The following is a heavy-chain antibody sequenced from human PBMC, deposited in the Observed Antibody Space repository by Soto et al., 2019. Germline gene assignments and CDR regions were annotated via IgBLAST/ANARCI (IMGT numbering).Heavy chain of an antibody. J-gene: IGHJ4*02. CDR1: GFTFSSYG. CDR3: AKDSFHWYYYGSGSYLNFDY. Sequence: GSLRLSCAASGFTFSSYGMHWVRQAPGKGLEWVAVISYDGSNKYYADSVKGRFTISRDNSKNTLYLQMNSLRAEDTAVYYCAKDSFHWYYYGSGSYLNFDYWGQGTLVTVSS. V-gene: IGHV3-30*18. CDR2: ISYDGSNK. D-gene: IGHD3-10*01.